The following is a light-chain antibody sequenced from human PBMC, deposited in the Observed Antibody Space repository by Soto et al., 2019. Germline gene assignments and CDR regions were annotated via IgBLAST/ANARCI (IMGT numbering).Light chain of an antibody. Sequence: EIVMTQSPATLSVSPGERATLSCRSSQSVSSNLAWYQQKPGQSPRLLIYCASTRATGIPARFIGSGSGTEFTLTISSLQSEDFAVYYCQQYNNWPLLTFGGGTKVEIK. J-gene: IGKJ4*01. CDR2: CAS. CDR3: QQYNNWPLLT. CDR1: QSVSSN. V-gene: IGKV3-15*01.